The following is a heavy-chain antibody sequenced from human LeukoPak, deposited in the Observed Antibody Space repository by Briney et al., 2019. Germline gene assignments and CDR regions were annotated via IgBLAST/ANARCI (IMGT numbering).Heavy chain of an antibody. V-gene: IGHV3-9*01. J-gene: IGHJ4*02. CDR1: GFAISRNF. CDR3: AKDPRALPTYYFDY. Sequence: PGGSLRFSCAASGFAISRNFMTWVRQAPGKGLEWVSGISWNSGSIGYADSVKGRFTISRDNAKNSLYLQMNSLRAEDTALYYCAKDPRALPTYYFDYWGQGTLVTVSS. CDR2: ISWNSGSI.